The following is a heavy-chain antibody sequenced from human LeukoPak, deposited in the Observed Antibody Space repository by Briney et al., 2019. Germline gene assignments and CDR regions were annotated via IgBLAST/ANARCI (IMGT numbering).Heavy chain of an antibody. V-gene: IGHV3-30*04. CDR3: ARDFDY. CDR1: GFIFNTSA. CDR2: ISYHGKNK. Sequence: PGGPLRLSCGASGFIFNTSAMHWVRQAPGKGLEWVAVISYHGKNKYYAESVRGRFTISRDNSKNTLYLQMNSLNTEDTAVYYCARDFDYWGQGTLVTVSS. J-gene: IGHJ4*02.